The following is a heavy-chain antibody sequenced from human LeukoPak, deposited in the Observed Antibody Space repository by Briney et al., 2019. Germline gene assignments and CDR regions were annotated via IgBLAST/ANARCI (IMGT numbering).Heavy chain of an antibody. Sequence: ASVKVSCKASGGTFSSYAISWVRQAPGQGLEWMGGIIPIFGTANYAQKFQGRVTITTDESTSTAYMELSSLRSEDTAVYYCARDSYDILTGPAVADDYWGQGTLVTVSS. J-gene: IGHJ4*02. V-gene: IGHV1-69*05. D-gene: IGHD3-9*01. CDR1: GGTFSSYA. CDR2: IIPIFGTA. CDR3: ARDSYDILTGPAVADDY.